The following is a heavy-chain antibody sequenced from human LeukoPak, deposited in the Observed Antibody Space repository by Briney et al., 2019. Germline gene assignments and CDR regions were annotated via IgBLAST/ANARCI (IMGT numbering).Heavy chain of an antibody. CDR2: IYYSGST. Sequence: PSETLSLTCTVSGGSISSYYWSWIRQPPGKGLEWIGYIYYSGSTNYNPSLKSRVTISVDTSKNQFSLKLSSVTAADTAVHYCARVYDRDFGAHNWFDPWGQGTLVTVSS. D-gene: IGHD3-3*01. CDR3: ARVYDRDFGAHNWFDP. CDR1: GGSISSYY. V-gene: IGHV4-59*01. J-gene: IGHJ5*02.